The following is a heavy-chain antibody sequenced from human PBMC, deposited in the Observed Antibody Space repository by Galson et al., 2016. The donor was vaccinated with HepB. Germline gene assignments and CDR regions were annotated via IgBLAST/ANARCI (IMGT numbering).Heavy chain of an antibody. CDR1: GGSISNNYFY. V-gene: IGHV4-39*01. CDR3: ARHMFSSGPPSPFYYFGMDV. Sequence: ETLSLTCTVSGGSISNNYFYWGWVRQPPGKGLEWIGSIYYTGNTYYNPSLKSRLTIFIDTSKNQFSLRLSAVTVAERGVYYCARHMFSSGPPSPFYYFGMDVWGPGTTVTVSS. J-gene: IGHJ6*02. CDR2: IYYTGNT. D-gene: IGHD6-19*01.